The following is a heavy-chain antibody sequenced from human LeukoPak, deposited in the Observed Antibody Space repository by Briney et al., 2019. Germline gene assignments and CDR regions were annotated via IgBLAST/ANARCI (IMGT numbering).Heavy chain of an antibody. V-gene: IGHV1-2*02. CDR3: VRHLTGGANYFDP. CDR2: INPNSGDT. J-gene: IGHJ5*02. Sequence: ASVKVSCKASGYTFTGSYIHWVRQAPGQELEWMGWINPNSGDTKYAQRFQGRVTMTWDTSITTAYMELSSLRSDDTAVYYCVRHLTGGANYFDPWGQGTLVTVSS. D-gene: IGHD7-27*01. CDR1: GYTFTGSY.